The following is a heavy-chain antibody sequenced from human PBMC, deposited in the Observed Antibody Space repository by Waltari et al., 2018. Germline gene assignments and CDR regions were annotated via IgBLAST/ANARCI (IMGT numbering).Heavy chain of an antibody. CDR2: ISYDGNNK. CDR3: AKGNVIGITIFGVVAPPFDY. CDR1: GFTFSSYG. Sequence: QVQLVESGGGVVQPGRSLRLSCAASGFTFSSYGMNWVRQAPGKGLQWWAVISYDGNNKYYADSVKGRFTISRDNSKNTLYLQMNSLRAEDTAVYYCAKGNVIGITIFGVVAPPFDYWGQGTLVTVSS. D-gene: IGHD3-3*01. J-gene: IGHJ4*02. V-gene: IGHV3-30*18.